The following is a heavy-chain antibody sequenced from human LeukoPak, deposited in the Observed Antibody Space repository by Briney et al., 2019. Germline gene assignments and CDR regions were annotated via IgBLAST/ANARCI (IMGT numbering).Heavy chain of an antibody. CDR3: AKEGARWELDLDY. V-gene: IGHV3-30*02. J-gene: IGHJ4*02. CDR2: IRYDGSNK. Sequence: PGGSLRLSCAASGFTFSSYGMHWVRQAPGKGLEWVAFIRYDGSNKYYADSVKGRFTISRDNSKNTLYLQMNSLRAEDTAVYYCAKEGARWELDLDYWGQGTLVTVSS. CDR1: GFTFSSYG. D-gene: IGHD1-26*01.